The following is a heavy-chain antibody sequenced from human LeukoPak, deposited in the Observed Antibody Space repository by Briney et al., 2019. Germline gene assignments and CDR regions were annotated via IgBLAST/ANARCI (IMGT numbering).Heavy chain of an antibody. V-gene: IGHV4-59*01. CDR3: AREGGYGDYVH. CDR1: GGSISSYY. CDR2: IYYSGST. J-gene: IGHJ4*02. D-gene: IGHD4-17*01. Sequence: SETLSLTCTVSGGSISSYYWSWIRQPPGEGLKWIGYIYYSGSTNYNPSLKSRVTISVDTSKNQFSLKLSSVTAADTAVYYCAREGGYGDYVHWGQGTLVTVSS.